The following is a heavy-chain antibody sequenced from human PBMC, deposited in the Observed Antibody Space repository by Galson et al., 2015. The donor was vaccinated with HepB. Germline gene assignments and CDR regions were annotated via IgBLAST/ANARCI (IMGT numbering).Heavy chain of an antibody. J-gene: IGHJ3*01. V-gene: IGHV3-23*01. CDR2: ITTSGGST. CDR1: GFTFSSYA. CDR3: AKAESTSLNAAFDG. D-gene: IGHD2-2*01. Sequence: SLRLSCAASGFTFSSYAMSWVRQAPGKGLEWVSGITTSGGSTYYADSVKGRFTIFRDKSKNTLYLRMDGLRAEDTAIYYCAKAESTSLNAAFDGWGQGTLVTVSS.